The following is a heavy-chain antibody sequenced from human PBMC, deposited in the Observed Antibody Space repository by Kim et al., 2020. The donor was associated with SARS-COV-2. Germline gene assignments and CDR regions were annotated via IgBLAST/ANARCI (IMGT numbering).Heavy chain of an antibody. V-gene: IGHV1-18*04. Sequence: ASVKVSCKASGYIFLSYGINWVRQAPGHGLEWVGWINAFNGKTDYIQSLQDRVTMTLDTSTDTAYLELKSLTSDDTAVYYCVRGTGFCAGDACYSNFDFGGQGTLVSVS. CDR1: GYIFLSYG. D-gene: IGHD2-15*01. CDR2: INAFNGKT. CDR3: VRGTGFCAGDACYSNFDF. J-gene: IGHJ4*02.